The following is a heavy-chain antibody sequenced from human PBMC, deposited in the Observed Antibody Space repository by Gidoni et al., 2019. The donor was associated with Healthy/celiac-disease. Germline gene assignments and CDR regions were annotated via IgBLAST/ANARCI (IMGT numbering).Heavy chain of an antibody. D-gene: IGHD2-8*01. CDR2: TSSSGSSI. CDR1: GFTLNNYE. V-gene: IGHV3-48*03. CDR3: ARYMYPNDN. Sequence: VQLVEYGGGLVQPGGSLRLSCAASGFTLNNYEMNWFRKAPGNGLECVSFTSSSGSSIYYADSLKGRFTISRYNAKKSLYLQRNSLRAEDTAVYYCARYMYPNDNWGQVTLVTVSS. J-gene: IGHJ4*02.